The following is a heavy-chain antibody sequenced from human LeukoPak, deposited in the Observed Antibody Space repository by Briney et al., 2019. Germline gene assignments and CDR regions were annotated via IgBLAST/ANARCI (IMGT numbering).Heavy chain of an antibody. CDR2: INWKSGTI. CDR3: AKDKGSGWSGIDY. J-gene: IGHJ4*02. CDR1: GFTFDDYA. D-gene: IGHD6-19*01. V-gene: IGHV3-9*01. Sequence: GRSLRLSCAASGFTFDDYAMHWVRQTPGKGLEWVSGINWKSGTIGYADSVKGRFIISRDNAKNSLYLQMNSLRPEDTAFYYCAKDKGSGWSGIDYWGQGTLVTVSS.